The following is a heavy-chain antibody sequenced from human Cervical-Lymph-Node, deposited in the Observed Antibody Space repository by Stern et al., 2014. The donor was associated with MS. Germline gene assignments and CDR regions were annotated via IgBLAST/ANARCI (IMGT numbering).Heavy chain of an antibody. Sequence: EVQLVESGAEVKKPGESLRISCKGSGYSFTSYWISWVRQMPGKGLEWMGRIDPSDSYTNYSPSFQGHVTISADKSISTAYLQWSSLKASDTAMYYCARRVAAPYEMDVWGQGTTVTVSS. V-gene: IGHV5-10-1*03. D-gene: IGHD6-13*01. CDR2: IDPSDSYT. CDR1: GYSFTSYW. CDR3: ARRVAAPYEMDV. J-gene: IGHJ6*02.